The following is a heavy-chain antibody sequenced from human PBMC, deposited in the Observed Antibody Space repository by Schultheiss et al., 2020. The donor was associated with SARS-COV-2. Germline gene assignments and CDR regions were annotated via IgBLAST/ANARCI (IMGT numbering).Heavy chain of an antibody. CDR3: TTDWGMIVDFDY. CDR1: GFTFSSYS. J-gene: IGHJ4*02. CDR2: ISRSGTTM. Sequence: GGSLRLSCAASGFTFSSYSMNWVRQAPGKGLEWIAYISRSGTTMLYADSVKGRFTISRDNSKNTLYLQMNSLRAEDTAVYYCTTDWGMIVDFDYWGQGTLVTVSS. V-gene: IGHV3-48*01. D-gene: IGHD3-22*01.